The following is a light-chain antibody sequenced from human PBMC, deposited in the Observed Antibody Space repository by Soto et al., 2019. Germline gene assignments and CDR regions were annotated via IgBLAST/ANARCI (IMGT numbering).Light chain of an antibody. J-gene: IGKJ1*01. CDR2: GAS. V-gene: IGKV3-20*01. CDR1: QSVSSSR. CDR3: HQYENWPKT. Sequence: EIVLTQSPGTLSLSPGERATLSCRASQSVSSSRLAWYRQKPGQAPRLLIYGASSRATGIPDRFSGSGSGTEFTLTISSLQSEEFAVYFCHQYENWPKTFGQGTKVDIK.